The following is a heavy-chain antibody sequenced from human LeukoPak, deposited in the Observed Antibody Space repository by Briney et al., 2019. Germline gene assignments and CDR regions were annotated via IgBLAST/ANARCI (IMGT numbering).Heavy chain of an antibody. D-gene: IGHD5-24*01. J-gene: IGHJ3*02. CDR1: GGTFSSYA. CDR3: ARVHGDGYNYGIAFDI. Sequence: SVKASCKASGGTFSSYAISWVRQAPGQGLEWMGGIIPIFGTANYAQKFQGRVTITTDESTSTAYMELSSLRSEDTAVYYCARVHGDGYNYGIAFDIWGQGTMVTVSS. CDR2: IIPIFGTA. V-gene: IGHV1-69*05.